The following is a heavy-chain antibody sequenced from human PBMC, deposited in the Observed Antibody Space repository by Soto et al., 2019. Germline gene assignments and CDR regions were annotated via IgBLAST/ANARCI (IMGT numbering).Heavy chain of an antibody. D-gene: IGHD3-10*01. Sequence: PGGSLRLSCAASGFTFSSYAMSWVRQAPGKGLEWVSAISGSGGSTYYADSVKGRFTISRDNSKNTLYLQMNSLRAEDTAVYYCAKSISRLWFGDPKAFDIWGQGTMVTVSS. CDR3: AKSISRLWFGDPKAFDI. CDR1: GFTFSSYA. J-gene: IGHJ3*02. V-gene: IGHV3-23*01. CDR2: ISGSGGST.